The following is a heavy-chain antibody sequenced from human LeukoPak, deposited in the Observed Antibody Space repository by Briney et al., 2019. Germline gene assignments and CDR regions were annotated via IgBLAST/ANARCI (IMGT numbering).Heavy chain of an antibody. J-gene: IGHJ6*03. CDR1: GGSISSYY. Sequence: SETLSLTCTVSGGSISSYYWSWIRQRPGKGREWIGYIYYSGSTNYNPSLKSRVTISVDTSKNQFSLKLNSVTAADTAVYYCARSSEGRYYYDSSGYSYYYYYMDVWGKGTTVTISS. CDR3: ARSSEGRYYYDSSGYSYYYYYMDV. CDR2: IYYSGST. V-gene: IGHV4-59*01. D-gene: IGHD3-22*01.